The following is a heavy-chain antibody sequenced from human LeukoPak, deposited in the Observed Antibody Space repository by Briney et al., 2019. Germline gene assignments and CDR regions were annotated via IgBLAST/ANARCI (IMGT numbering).Heavy chain of an antibody. D-gene: IGHD3-16*01. V-gene: IGHV3-23*01. Sequence: GGSLRLSCAASGFTFSSYWMSWVRQAPGKGLEWVSAISGSGGTTYYTDSVKGRFTISRDNSKNTLYLQMNSLRAEDTAVYYCAKDIKLGASYYFDYWGQGTLVTVSS. CDR3: AKDIKLGASYYFDY. J-gene: IGHJ4*02. CDR1: GFTFSSYW. CDR2: ISGSGGTT.